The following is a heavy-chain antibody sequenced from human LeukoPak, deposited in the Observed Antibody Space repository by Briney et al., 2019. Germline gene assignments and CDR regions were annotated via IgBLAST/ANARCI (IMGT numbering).Heavy chain of an antibody. CDR2: INHSGST. V-gene: IGHV4-34*01. J-gene: IGHJ4*02. Sequence: PSETLSLTCAVYGGSFSGYYWSWIRQPPGKGLEWIGEINHSGSTNYNPSLKSRVTMSVDTSKNQFSLKLSSVTAADTAVYYCARGARIAAAGPYFDYWGQGTLVTVSS. D-gene: IGHD6-13*01. CDR1: GGSFSGYY. CDR3: ARGARIAAAGPYFDY.